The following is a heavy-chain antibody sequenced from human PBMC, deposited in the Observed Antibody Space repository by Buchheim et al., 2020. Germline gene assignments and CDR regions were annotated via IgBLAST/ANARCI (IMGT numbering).Heavy chain of an antibody. D-gene: IGHD1-20*01. Sequence: QVQLVQSGAEVKKPGSSVKVSCKASGGTFSSYAISWVRQAPGQGLEWMGRIIPILGIANYAQKFQGRVTITADKSTSTAYMELSSLRSEDTAVYYCARPQVTGAKYYYYYYGMDVWGQGTT. CDR1: GGTFSSYA. J-gene: IGHJ6*02. CDR3: ARPQVTGAKYYYYYYGMDV. CDR2: IIPILGIA. V-gene: IGHV1-69*04.